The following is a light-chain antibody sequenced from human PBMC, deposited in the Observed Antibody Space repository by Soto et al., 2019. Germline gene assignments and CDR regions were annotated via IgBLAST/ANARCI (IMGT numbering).Light chain of an antibody. V-gene: IGKV1-39*01. CDR1: QSISSY. CDR2: AAS. J-gene: IGKJ1*01. Sequence: DIQMTQSPSSLSASVGDRVTITCRASQSISSYLNWYQQKPGKAPKLLIYAASSLQSGVPSRFSGSGSGTDFTLTIRSLQHEDVATYYCQQSYSTPWTFGQGTKVEIK. CDR3: QQSYSTPWT.